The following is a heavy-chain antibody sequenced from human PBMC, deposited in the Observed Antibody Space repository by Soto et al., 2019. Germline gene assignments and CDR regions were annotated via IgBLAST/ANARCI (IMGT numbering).Heavy chain of an antibody. J-gene: IGHJ5*02. CDR3: ARGSGYYPYWFDP. CDR1: GYTFTSYA. CDR2: INAGNGNT. Sequence: ASVKVSCKASGYTFTSYAMHWVRQAPGQRLEWMGWINAGNGNTKYSQKFQGRVTITRDTSASTAYMELSSLRSEDTAVYYCARGSGYYPYWFDPWGQGTLVTVSS. D-gene: IGHD3-22*01. V-gene: IGHV1-3*01.